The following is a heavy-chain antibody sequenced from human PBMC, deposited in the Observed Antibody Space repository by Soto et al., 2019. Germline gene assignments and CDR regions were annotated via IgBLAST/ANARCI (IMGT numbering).Heavy chain of an antibody. J-gene: IGHJ2*01. CDR2: IIPIFGTA. CDR3: ARAINDFWSGYYKNYWYFDL. D-gene: IGHD3-3*01. CDR1: GGTFSSYA. V-gene: IGHV1-69*01. Sequence: QVQLVQSGAEVKKPGSSVKVSCKASGGTFSSYAISWVRQAPGQGLEWMGGIIPIFGTANYAQKFQGRVTITADESTSTAYMELSSLRSEDTVVYYCARAINDFWSGYYKNYWYFDLWGRGTLVTVSS.